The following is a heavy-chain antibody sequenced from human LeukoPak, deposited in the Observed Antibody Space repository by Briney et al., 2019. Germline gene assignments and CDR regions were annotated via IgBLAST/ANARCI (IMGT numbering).Heavy chain of an antibody. CDR2: ISSSSTTI. Sequence: GGSLRLSCAASGFTFSSYNMNWVRQAPGKGLEWVSYISSSSTTIYYADSVKGRFTISRDNSKNTLYLQMNSLRAEDTAVYYCAKIPRGYSGYDPFDYWGQGTLVTVSS. J-gene: IGHJ4*02. CDR3: AKIPRGYSGYDPFDY. D-gene: IGHD5-12*01. V-gene: IGHV3-48*01. CDR1: GFTFSSYN.